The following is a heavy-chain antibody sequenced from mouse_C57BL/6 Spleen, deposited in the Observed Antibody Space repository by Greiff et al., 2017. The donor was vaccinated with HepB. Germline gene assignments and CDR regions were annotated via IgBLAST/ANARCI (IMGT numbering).Heavy chain of an antibody. V-gene: IGHV10-1*01. Sequence: EVQLVESGGGLVQPKGSLKLSCAASGFSFNTYAMNWVRQAPGKGLEWVARIRSKSNNYATYYADSVKDRFTISRDDSESMLYLQMNNLKTEDTAMYYWGRQQDYYSVYLDYWGQGTTLTVSS. D-gene: IGHD2-12*01. CDR1: GFSFNTYA. CDR2: IRSKSNNYAT. CDR3: GRQQDYYSVYLDY. J-gene: IGHJ2*01.